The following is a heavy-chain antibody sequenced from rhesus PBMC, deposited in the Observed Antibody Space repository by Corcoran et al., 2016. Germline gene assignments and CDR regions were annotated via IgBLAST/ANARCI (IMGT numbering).Heavy chain of an antibody. V-gene: IGHV3S5*01. CDR1: GFTFSSYG. Sequence: EVQLVESGGGLVQPGGSLRLSCAASGFTFSSYGMSWVRQAPGKGLELVSYMSNGRDSTHYEDSVKCRFTSSRDNSKNRISLQMNSLRAEDTAVYYCAKDTGIQLQLDYWGQGVLVTVSS. CDR3: AKDTGIQLQLDY. D-gene: IGHD5-12*01. CDR2: MSNGRDST. J-gene: IGHJ4*01.